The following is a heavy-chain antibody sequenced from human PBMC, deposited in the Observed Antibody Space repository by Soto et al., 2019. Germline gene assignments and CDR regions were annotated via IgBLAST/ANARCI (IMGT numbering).Heavy chain of an antibody. CDR1: GFSVSSNS. D-gene: IGHD5-12*01. J-gene: IGHJ5*02. CDR2: IHSDVTT. CDR3: ARELSGSWYNWFDP. V-gene: IGHV3-53*01. Sequence: GGSLRLSCAASGFSVSSNSMSWVRQAPGKGLEWVSVIHSDVTTYYADSVKGRFIISRDNSKDTLYLQMNRRRAEDTAVYYCARELSGSWYNWFDPWGQGTLVTVSS.